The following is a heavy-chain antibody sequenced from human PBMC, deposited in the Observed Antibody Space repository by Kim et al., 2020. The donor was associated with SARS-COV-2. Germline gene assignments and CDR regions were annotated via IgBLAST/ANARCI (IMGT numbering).Heavy chain of an antibody. Sequence: DYAVSVKSRITITPDTSKNQFSLQLNSVTPEDTAVYYCARGEAAGTGFDYWGQGTLVTVSS. CDR3: ARGEAAGTGFDY. J-gene: IGHJ4*02. D-gene: IGHD6-13*01. V-gene: IGHV6-1*01.